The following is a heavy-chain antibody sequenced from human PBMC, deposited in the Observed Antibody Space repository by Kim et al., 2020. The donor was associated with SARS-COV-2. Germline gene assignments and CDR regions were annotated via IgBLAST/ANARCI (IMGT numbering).Heavy chain of an antibody. J-gene: IGHJ4*02. CDR3: ARDLKRYCSSISCPFDY. CDR1: GFTFSSYA. CDR2: ISYDGSNN. Sequence: GGSLRLSCAASGFTFSSYAMHWVRQAPGKGLEWVAVISYDGSNNYYADSVKGRFTISRDNSKNTLYLQMNSLRAEDTAVYYCARDLKRYCSSISCPFDYWGQGTLVTVSS. V-gene: IGHV3-30-3*01. D-gene: IGHD2-2*01.